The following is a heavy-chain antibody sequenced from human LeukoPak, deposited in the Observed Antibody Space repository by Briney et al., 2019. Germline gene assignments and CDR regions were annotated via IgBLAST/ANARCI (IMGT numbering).Heavy chain of an antibody. J-gene: IGHJ6*02. Sequence: ASVKVSCKASGYTFTSYGISWVRQAPGQGLEWMGWISAYNGNTNYAQKLQGRVTMTTDTSTSTAYMELRSLRSDDTAVYYCARACGSTSCYRRDRYGMDVWGRGTTVTVSS. CDR3: ARACGSTSCYRRDRYGMDV. CDR1: GYTFTSYG. V-gene: IGHV1-18*01. D-gene: IGHD2-2*01. CDR2: ISAYNGNT.